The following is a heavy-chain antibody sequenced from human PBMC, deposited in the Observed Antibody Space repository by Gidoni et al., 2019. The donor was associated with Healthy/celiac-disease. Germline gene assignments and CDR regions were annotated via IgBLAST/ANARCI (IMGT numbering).Heavy chain of an antibody. CDR2: INSDGRST. V-gene: IGHV3-74*01. J-gene: IGHJ4*02. D-gene: IGHD3-10*01. CDR1: GFTFSSYW. CDR3: ARDRGNWDY. Sequence: AASGFTFSSYWMHWARQAPGKGLVWVSRINSDGRSTSYADSVKGRFTISRDNAKNTLYLQMNSLRAEDTAVYYCARDRGNWDYWGLGTLVTVSS.